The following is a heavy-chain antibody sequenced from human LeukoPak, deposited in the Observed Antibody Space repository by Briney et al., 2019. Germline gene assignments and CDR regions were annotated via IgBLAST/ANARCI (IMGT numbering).Heavy chain of an antibody. D-gene: IGHD3-3*01. V-gene: IGHV1-2*02. J-gene: IGHJ3*02. Sequence: ASVTVSCKASGYTFTCYYMHWVRQAPGQGLEWMGWINPNSGGTNYAQKFQGRVTMTRDTSISTAYMELSRLRSDDTAVYYCARETPRWDYDFWSGYPRSGAFDIWGQGTMVTVSS. CDR1: GYTFTCYY. CDR3: ARETPRWDYDFWSGYPRSGAFDI. CDR2: INPNSGGT.